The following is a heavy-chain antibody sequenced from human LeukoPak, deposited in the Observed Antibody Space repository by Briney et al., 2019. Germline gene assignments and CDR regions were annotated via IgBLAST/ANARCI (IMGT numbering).Heavy chain of an antibody. CDR2: ISSSGSTI. D-gene: IGHD5-12*01. J-gene: IGHJ4*02. Sequence: GGSLRLSCAASGFTFSSYEMNWVRQAPGKGLEWVSYISSSGSTIYYAASVKGRFTISRDNAKNSLYLQMNSLRAEDTAVYYCARGSGYSGYDNDYWGQGTLVTVSS. V-gene: IGHV3-48*03. CDR3: ARGSGYSGYDNDY. CDR1: GFTFSSYE.